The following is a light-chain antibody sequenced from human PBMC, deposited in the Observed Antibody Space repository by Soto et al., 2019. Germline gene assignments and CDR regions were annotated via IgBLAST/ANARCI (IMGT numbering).Light chain of an antibody. V-gene: IGLV2-14*01. J-gene: IGLJ3*02. CDR2: DVS. Sequence: QSALTQPASVSGSPGQSITISCTGTSSDVGSYNYVSWYQQYPGKAPKLMIYDVSNRPSGVSYRFSGSKSGNTASLTISGLQAEDEADYCSSYTTSSTHLVFGGGTKLTVL. CDR1: SSDVGSYNY. CDR3: SSYTTSSTHLV.